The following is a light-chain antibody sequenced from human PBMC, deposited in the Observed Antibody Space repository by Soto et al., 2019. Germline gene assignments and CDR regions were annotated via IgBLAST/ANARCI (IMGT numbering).Light chain of an antibody. J-gene: IGLJ2*01. Sequence: QSALTQPASVSGSPGQSITISCAGTNSDVGTYNYVSWYQHHPGKAPKLMIYGVSDRPSGVSNRFSGSKSGNTASLTISGLQAEDEADYYCSSYSSSSTLVVFGGGTTLTVL. CDR2: GVS. CDR1: NSDVGTYNY. CDR3: SSYSSSSTLVV. V-gene: IGLV2-14*01.